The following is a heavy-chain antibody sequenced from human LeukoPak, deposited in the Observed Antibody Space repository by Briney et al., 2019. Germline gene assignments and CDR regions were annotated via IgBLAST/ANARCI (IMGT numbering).Heavy chain of an antibody. D-gene: IGHD3-10*01. CDR1: GFTFSSYS. CDR2: ISSSSSYI. J-gene: IGHJ4*02. CDR3: ASSDYYGSGSYIDY. V-gene: IGHV3-21*01. Sequence: GGSLRLSCAASGFTFSSYSMNWVRQAPGKGLEWVSSISSSSSYIYYADSVKGRFTISRDNAKNSPYLQMNSLRAEDTAVYYCASSDYYGSGSYIDYWGQGTLVTVSS.